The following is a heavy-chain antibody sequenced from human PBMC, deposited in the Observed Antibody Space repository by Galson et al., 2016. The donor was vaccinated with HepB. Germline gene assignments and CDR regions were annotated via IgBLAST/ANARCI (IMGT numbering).Heavy chain of an antibody. Sequence: SVKVSCKASGYSFNNYAITWVRQAPGQGLQWMGWISGYNGRAMYAQEFQDRATLTIDTSTTTASMEVNRLTSDDTAMYYCARDLAAETTDAFDIWGQGTMVTVSS. CDR2: ISGYNGRA. CDR1: GYSFNNYA. J-gene: IGHJ3*02. CDR3: ARDLAAETTDAFDI. V-gene: IGHV1-18*01. D-gene: IGHD6-13*01.